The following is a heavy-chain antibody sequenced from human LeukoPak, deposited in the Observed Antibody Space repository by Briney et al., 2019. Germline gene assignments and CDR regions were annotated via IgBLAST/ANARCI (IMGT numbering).Heavy chain of an antibody. CDR3: ARVRSSGWYSGIDY. J-gene: IGHJ4*02. CDR2: INHSGST. V-gene: IGHV4-34*01. D-gene: IGHD6-19*01. Sequence: SETLSLTCAVYGGSFSGYYWSWIRQPPGKGLEWIGEINHSGSTNYNPSLKSRVTIPVDTSKNQFSLKLSSVTAADTAVYYCARVRSSGWYSGIDYWGQGTLVTVSS. CDR1: GGSFSGYY.